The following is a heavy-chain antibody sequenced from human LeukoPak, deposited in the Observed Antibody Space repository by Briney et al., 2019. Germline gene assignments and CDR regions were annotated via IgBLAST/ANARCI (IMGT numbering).Heavy chain of an antibody. Sequence: ASVKVSWKASGGTFSSYAISWVRQAPGQGLEWMGGIIPIFGTANYAQKFQGRVTITADKSTSTAYMELSSLRSEDTAVYYCARDQRGSMVRGVIGYYYGMDVWGKGTTVTVSS. V-gene: IGHV1-69*06. CDR1: GGTFSSYA. D-gene: IGHD3-10*01. J-gene: IGHJ6*04. CDR2: IIPIFGTA. CDR3: ARDQRGSMVRGVIGYYYGMDV.